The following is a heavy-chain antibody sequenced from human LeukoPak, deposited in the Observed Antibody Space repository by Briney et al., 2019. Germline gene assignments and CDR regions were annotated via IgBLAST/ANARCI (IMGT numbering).Heavy chain of an antibody. CDR2: ISSSSTYT. V-gene: IGHV3-11*05. J-gene: IGHJ4*02. CDR3: ARDIIAAAGTD. D-gene: IGHD6-13*01. Sequence: GGSLRLSCAGSGFTFSDYYMSWIRQAPGKGLEWVSYISSSSTYTNYADSVKGRFTISRDNARNSLYLQMDSLRAEDTAVYYCARDIIAAAGTDWGQGTLVTVSS. CDR1: GFTFSDYY.